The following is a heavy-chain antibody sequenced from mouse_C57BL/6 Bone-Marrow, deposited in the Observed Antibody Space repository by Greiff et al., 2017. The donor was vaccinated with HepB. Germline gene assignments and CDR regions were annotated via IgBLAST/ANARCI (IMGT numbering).Heavy chain of an antibody. CDR3: ARLGGSSPYYYAMDY. J-gene: IGHJ4*01. CDR2: ISNLAYSI. CDR1: GFTFSDYG. D-gene: IGHD1-1*01. Sequence: VQLVESGGGLVQPGGSLKLSCAASGFTFSDYGMAWVRQAPRKGPEWVAFISNLAYSIYYADTVTGRFTISRENAKNTLYLEMSSLRSEDTAMYYCARLGGSSPYYYAMDYWGQGTSVTVSS. V-gene: IGHV5-15*01.